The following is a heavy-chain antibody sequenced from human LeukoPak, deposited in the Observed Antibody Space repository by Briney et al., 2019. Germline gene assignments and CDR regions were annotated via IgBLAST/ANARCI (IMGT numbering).Heavy chain of an antibody. J-gene: IGHJ4*02. CDR1: GGSISSGDYY. CDR3: ARDVGRDYFDY. CDR2: IYYSGST. V-gene: IGHV4-30-4*01. Sequence: SETLSLTCTVSGGSISSGDYYWSWIRQPPGKGLEWIGYIYYSGSTYYNPSLKSRVTISVDMSKNQFSLKLSSVTAADTAVYYCARDVGRDYFDYWGQGTLVTVSS. D-gene: IGHD3-10*01.